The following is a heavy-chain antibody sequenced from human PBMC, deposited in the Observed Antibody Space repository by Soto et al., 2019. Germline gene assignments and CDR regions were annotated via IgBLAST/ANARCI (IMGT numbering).Heavy chain of an antibody. CDR2: ISSSSSYI. D-gene: IGHD4-4*01. J-gene: IGHJ5*02. CDR1: GFTFSSYS. V-gene: IGHV3-21*01. Sequence: EVQLVESGGGLVKPGGSLRLSCAASGFTFSSYSMNWVRQAPGKGLEWVSSISSSSSYIYYADSVKGRFTISRDNAKNSLYLQMNSLRAEDTAVYYCARESVYSNYGFNWFDPWGQGTLVTVSS. CDR3: ARESVYSNYGFNWFDP.